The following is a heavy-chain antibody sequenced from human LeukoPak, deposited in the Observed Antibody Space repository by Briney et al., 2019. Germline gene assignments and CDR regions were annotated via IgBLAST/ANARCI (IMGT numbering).Heavy chain of an antibody. CDR1: GYTFTSYY. J-gene: IGHJ5*02. V-gene: IGHV1-46*01. CDR2: INPSGGST. Sequence: GASVKVSCKASGYTFTSYYMHWVRQAPGQGLEWMGIINPSGGSTSYAQKFQGRVTMTRDTSISTAYMELSRLRSDDTAVYYCARDRSRSLFDPWGQGTLVTVSS. CDR3: ARDRSRSLFDP.